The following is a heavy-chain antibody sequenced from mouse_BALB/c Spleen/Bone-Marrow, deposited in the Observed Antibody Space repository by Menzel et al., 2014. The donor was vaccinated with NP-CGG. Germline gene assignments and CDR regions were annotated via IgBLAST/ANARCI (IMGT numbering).Heavy chain of an antibody. CDR2: ILPGSGST. Sequence: VQRVESGTELMKPGASVKISCKATGYTFSSYWIEWVNQRPGHGLEWIGEILPGSGSTNYNEKFKGKATFTADTSSNTAYMRLSSLTSEDSAVYYCARRGHGFAWFAYWGQGTLVTVSA. CDR3: ARRGHGFAWFAY. D-gene: IGHD1-2*01. CDR1: GYTFSSYW. V-gene: IGHV1-9*01. J-gene: IGHJ3*01.